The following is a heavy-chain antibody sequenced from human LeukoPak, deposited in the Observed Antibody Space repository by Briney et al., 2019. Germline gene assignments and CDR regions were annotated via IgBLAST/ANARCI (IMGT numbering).Heavy chain of an antibody. CDR2: INWNGGST. D-gene: IGHD3-22*01. V-gene: IGHV3-20*04. Sequence: GGSLRLSCAASGFTFDDYGMSWLRQAPGKGLEWGSGINWNGGSTGYADSVKGRFTISRDNAKNSLYLQMNSLRAEDTALYYCARDDGDYYDSRKPLGYWGQGTLVTVSS. CDR3: ARDDGDYYDSRKPLGY. J-gene: IGHJ4*02. CDR1: GFTFDDYG.